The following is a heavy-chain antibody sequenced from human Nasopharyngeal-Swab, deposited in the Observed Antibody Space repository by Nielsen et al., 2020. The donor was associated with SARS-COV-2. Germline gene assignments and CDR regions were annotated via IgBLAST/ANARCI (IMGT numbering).Heavy chain of an antibody. CDR3: ARDYRTVTTGGVYYYYYMDV. D-gene: IGHD4-17*01. J-gene: IGHJ6*03. Sequence: PGKGLEWNGYIYYSGSTYYNPSLKSRVTISVDTSKNQFSLKLSSVTAADTAVYYCARDYRTVTTGGVYYYYYMDVWGKGTTVTVSS. V-gene: IGHV4-31*02. CDR2: IYYSGST.